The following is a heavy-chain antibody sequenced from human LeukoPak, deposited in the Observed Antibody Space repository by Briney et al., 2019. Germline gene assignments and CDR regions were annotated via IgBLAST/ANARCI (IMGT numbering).Heavy chain of an antibody. J-gene: IGHJ4*02. Sequence: GGSLRLSCAASGFTFRTYSMNWVRQAPGKGLEWVSSITSSSSYIYYADSVKGRFTISRDNAKNSLYLQMNSLRVEDTSMYYCARGYGLGSHILDFWGQGTLVTVSS. CDR2: ITSSSSYI. V-gene: IGHV3-21*03. CDR3: ARGYGLGSHILDF. CDR1: GFTFRTYS. D-gene: IGHD3-10*01.